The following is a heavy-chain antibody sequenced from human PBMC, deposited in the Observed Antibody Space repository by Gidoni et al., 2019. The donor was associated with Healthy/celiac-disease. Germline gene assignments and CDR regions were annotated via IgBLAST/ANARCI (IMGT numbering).Heavy chain of an antibody. CDR3: ASLGGIFDGD. V-gene: IGHV4-61*02. J-gene: IGHJ4*02. CDR1: GGSISSGSYY. Sequence: QVQLQESGPGLVKPSQTLSLTCTVSGGSISSGSYYWSWIRQPAGKGLEWIGRIYTSGSTNYNPTLKSRVTISVDTSKNQFSLKLSTVADADTDVYYCASLGGIFDGDWGQGTLVTVSS. CDR2: IYTSGST. D-gene: IGHD3-3*01.